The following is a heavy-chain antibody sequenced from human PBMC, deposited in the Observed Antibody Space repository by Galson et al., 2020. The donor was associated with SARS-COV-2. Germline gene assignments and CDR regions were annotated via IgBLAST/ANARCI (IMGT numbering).Heavy chain of an antibody. Sequence: GGSLRLSCAASGFTFSSYSINWVRQAPGKGLEWVSYISSSSSTIYYADSVKGRFTISRDNAKNSLYLQMNSLRAEDTAVYYCARGLDCSSTSCYKYFQHWGQGTLVTVSS. J-gene: IGHJ1*01. V-gene: IGHV3-48*04. D-gene: IGHD2-2*02. CDR1: GFTFSSYS. CDR2: ISSSSSTI. CDR3: ARGLDCSSTSCYKYFQH.